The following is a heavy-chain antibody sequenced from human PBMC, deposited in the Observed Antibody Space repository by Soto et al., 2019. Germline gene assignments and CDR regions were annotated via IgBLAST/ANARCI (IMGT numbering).Heavy chain of an antibody. D-gene: IGHD1-26*01. CDR3: ARVHWDPTVGSSRDDF. CDR1: GGSFSGYY. J-gene: IGHJ4*02. CDR2: INHSGST. V-gene: IGHV4-34*02. Sequence: QVLLQQWGAGLLKPSETLSLTCAVYGGSFSGYYWSWIRQPPGKGLEWIGEINHSGSTNYNPSLKSRVTISVDTTKSQFSLKLNSVTAADTAVYYCARVHWDPTVGSSRDDFWGRGTPVTVSS.